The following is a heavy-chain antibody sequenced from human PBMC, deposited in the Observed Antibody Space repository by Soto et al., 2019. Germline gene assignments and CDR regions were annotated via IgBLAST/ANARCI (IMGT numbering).Heavy chain of an antibody. CDR3: TTQAHSSGWTRDAFDI. J-gene: IGHJ3*02. D-gene: IGHD6-19*01. CDR1: GFTFSNAW. CDR2: IKSKTDGGTT. Sequence: GGSLRLSCAASGFTFSNAWTNWVRQAPGKGLEWVGRIKSKTDGGTTDYAAPVKGRFTISRDDSKNTLYLQMNSLKTEDTAVYYCTTQAHSSGWTRDAFDIWGQGTMVTVSS. V-gene: IGHV3-15*07.